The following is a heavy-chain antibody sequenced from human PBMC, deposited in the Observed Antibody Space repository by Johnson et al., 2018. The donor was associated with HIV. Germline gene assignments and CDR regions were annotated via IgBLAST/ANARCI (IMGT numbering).Heavy chain of an antibody. CDR2: ISASGGRT. Sequence: VQLVESGGGLVQPGGSLRLSCAASGFTFSSYWMHWLRQAPGKGLEWVSAISASGGRTFYADSVKGRFTVSRDNAKNSLYLQMNSLRAEDTAVYYCAKPRQPSDAFDIWGQGTMVTVSS. J-gene: IGHJ3*02. D-gene: IGHD6-13*01. CDR3: AKPRQPSDAFDI. V-gene: IGHV3-23*04. CDR1: GFTFSSYW.